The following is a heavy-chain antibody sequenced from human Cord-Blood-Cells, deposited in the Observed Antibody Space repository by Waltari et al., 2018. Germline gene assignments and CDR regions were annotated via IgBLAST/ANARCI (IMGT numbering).Heavy chain of an antibody. J-gene: IGHJ6*03. V-gene: IGHV1-8*03. CDR3: ARALVPAANTYDMDV. CDR2: MKPNSGNT. D-gene: IGHD2-2*01. CDR1: GYTFTSYD. Sequence: QVQLVQSGAEVKKPGASVKVSCKASGYTFTSYDINCVRQATGQGLEWMGWMKPNSGNTGYAQKSPGRGSITRDTSISTAYMGLSSLGSEDTAVYYCARALVPAANTYDMDVWGKGTTVTVAS.